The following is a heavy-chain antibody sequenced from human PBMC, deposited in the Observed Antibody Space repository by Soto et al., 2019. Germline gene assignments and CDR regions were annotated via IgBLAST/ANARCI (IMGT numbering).Heavy chain of an antibody. J-gene: IGHJ5*02. V-gene: IGHV3-23*01. Sequence: PGGSLRLSCAASGFTFSSYAMSWVRQAPGKWLEWVSAISGSGGSTYYADSVKGRFTISRDNSKNTLDLQMNSLRAEDTAVYYCAKVTVYFWSAYRGFDPWCRGXLVTVYS. D-gene: IGHD3-3*01. CDR1: GFTFSSYA. CDR2: ISGSGGST. CDR3: AKVTVYFWSAYRGFDP.